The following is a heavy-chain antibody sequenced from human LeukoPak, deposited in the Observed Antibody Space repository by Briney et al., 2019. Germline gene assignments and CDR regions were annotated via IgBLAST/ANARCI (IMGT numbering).Heavy chain of an antibody. CDR1: GGSMNRGGDS. Sequence: KPSETLSLTCTVSGGSMNRGGDSWSWIRQAPGKGLEWIGYIYYRGGKYYNPSLKSRLVLSVDTAKNQFSLELSAVTAADTAVYYCAMAMVRGLTSWFDPWGQGILVTVSS. CDR3: AMAMVRGLTSWFDP. J-gene: IGHJ5*02. V-gene: IGHV4-30-4*07. D-gene: IGHD3-10*01. CDR2: IYYRGGK.